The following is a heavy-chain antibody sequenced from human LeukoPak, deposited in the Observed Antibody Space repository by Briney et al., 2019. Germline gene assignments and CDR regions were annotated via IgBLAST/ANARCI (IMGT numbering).Heavy chain of an antibody. J-gene: IGHJ4*02. CDR3: AKDLSTYYDILTGLDY. CDR2: ISYDGSNK. D-gene: IGHD3-9*01. V-gene: IGHV3-30*04. CDR1: GFTFSSYA. Sequence: GRSLRLSCAASGFTFSSYAMHWVRQAPGKGLEWVAVISYDGSNKYYADSVKGRFTISIDNSKNTLYLQMNSLRAEDTAVYYCAKDLSTYYDILTGLDYWGQGTLVTVSS.